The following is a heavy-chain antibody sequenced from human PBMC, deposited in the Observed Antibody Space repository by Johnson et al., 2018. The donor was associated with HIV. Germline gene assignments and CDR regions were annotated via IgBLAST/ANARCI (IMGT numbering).Heavy chain of an antibody. CDR1: GFTFSSYW. D-gene: IGHD3-22*01. CDR2: IKSDGSRT. Sequence: VQLVESGGGLVQPGGSLRLSCAASGFTFSSYWMHWVRQAPGKGLVWVSRIKSDGSRTSYADAVKGRFTISRDNAKNSLYLQMNTLRPEDTALYYCAKDLVVINVRYAFHIWGQGTMVTVS. V-gene: IGHV3-74*01. J-gene: IGHJ3*02. CDR3: AKDLVVINVRYAFHI.